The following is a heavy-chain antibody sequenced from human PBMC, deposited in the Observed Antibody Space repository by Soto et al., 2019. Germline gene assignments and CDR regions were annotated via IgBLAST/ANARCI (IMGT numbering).Heavy chain of an antibody. CDR2: IVVGSGNT. Sequence: SVKVSCKASGFTFTNSAIQWVRQARGQRLEWIGWIVVGSGNTNYAQKFQERLTITRDMSTSTAYMELSSLRSEDTAMHYCARRPGIVATCCGYYYYGMDVWGQGNTVTVS. V-gene: IGHV1-58*02. CDR3: ARRPGIVATCCGYYYYGMDV. CDR1: GFTFTNSA. J-gene: IGHJ6*02. D-gene: IGHD5-12*01.